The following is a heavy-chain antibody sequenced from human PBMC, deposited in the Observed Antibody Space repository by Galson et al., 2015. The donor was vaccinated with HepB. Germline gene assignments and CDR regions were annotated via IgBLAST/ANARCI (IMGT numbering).Heavy chain of an antibody. J-gene: IGHJ5*01. CDR1: RFTFSNYV. V-gene: IGHV3-23*01. CDR3: AKGYGLFDS. CDR2: ISGNGDST. Sequence: SLRLSCAASRFTFSNYVMNWVRQAPGKGLEWVSSISGNGDSTFYADSVKGRFTVSRDNSNNMLYLQMNSLRAEDAGLYFCAKGYGLFDSWGQGILVTVSS. D-gene: IGHD5-18*01.